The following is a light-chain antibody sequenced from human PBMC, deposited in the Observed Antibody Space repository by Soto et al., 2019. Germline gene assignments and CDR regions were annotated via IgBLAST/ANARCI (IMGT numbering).Light chain of an antibody. J-gene: IGKJ4*01. Sequence: DLQVTQSPSFLSASVGDRVTITCRASQDISSYLGWYQQKPGKAPKLLIYGASTLQSGVRSRFSGSRSGTEFTLTISSLQPEDFASYYCQQLKSYPQTFGGGTKVEIE. V-gene: IGKV1-9*01. CDR1: QDISSY. CDR3: QQLKSYPQT. CDR2: GAS.